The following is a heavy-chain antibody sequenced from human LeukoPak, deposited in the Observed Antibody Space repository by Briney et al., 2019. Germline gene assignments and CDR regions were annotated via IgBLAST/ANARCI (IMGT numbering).Heavy chain of an antibody. CDR2: INHSGST. J-gene: IGHJ6*03. V-gene: IGHV4-34*01. D-gene: IGHD6-13*01. Sequence: SETLSLTCAVYGGSFSGYYWSWIRQPPGKGLEWIGEINHSGSTNYNPSLKSRVTISVDTSKNQFSLKLSSVTAADTAVYYCASSVRGRGAAAGSYYYYYYMDVWGKGTTVTVSS. CDR1: GGSFSGYY. CDR3: ASSVRGRGAAAGSYYYYYYMDV.